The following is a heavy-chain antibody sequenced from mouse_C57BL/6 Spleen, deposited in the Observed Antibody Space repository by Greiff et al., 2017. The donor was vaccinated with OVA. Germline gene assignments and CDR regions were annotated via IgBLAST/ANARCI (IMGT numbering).Heavy chain of an antibody. V-gene: IGHV3-6*01. CDR2: ISYDGSN. CDR1: GYSITSGYY. J-gene: IGHJ4*01. CDR3: AGFKNYYAMDY. Sequence: EVQLQQSGPGLVKPSQSLSLTCSVTGYSITSGYYWNWIRQLPGNKLEWMGYISYDGSNNYNPSLKNRISITRDTSKNQFFLKLNSVTTEDTATYYCAGFKNYYAMDYWGQGTSVTVSS.